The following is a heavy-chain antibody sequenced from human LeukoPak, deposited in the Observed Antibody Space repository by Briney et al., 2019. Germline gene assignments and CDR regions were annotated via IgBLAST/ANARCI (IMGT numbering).Heavy chain of an antibody. D-gene: IGHD3-10*01. Sequence: RSLRLSCAASGFTFSSYAMHWVRQAPGKGLEWVAVISYDGSNKYYADSVKGRFTISRDNSKNTLYLQMNSLRAEDTAVYYCARSLLLWSTHWYFDLWGRGTLVTVSS. J-gene: IGHJ2*01. CDR3: ARSLLLWSTHWYFDL. CDR2: ISYDGSNK. CDR1: GFTFSSYA. V-gene: IGHV3-30-3*01.